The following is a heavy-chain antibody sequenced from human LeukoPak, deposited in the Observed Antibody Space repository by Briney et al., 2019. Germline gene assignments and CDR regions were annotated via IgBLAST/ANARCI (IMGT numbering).Heavy chain of an antibody. Sequence: SVKVSCKASGGTFSSYAISWVRQAPGQGLEWMGGIIPIFGTANYAQKFQGRVTITADESTSTAYMELSSLRSEDTAVYYCARCDDFLGYYYGMDVWGQGTTVTVSS. V-gene: IGHV1-69*13. CDR2: IIPIFGTA. CDR3: ARCDDFLGYYYGMDV. J-gene: IGHJ6*02. CDR1: GGTFSSYA. D-gene: IGHD3-3*01.